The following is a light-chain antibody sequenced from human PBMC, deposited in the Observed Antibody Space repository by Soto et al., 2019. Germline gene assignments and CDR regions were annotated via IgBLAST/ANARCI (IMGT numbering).Light chain of an antibody. CDR1: QSVSSN. Sequence: MVMTQSPATLSVSPGERATLSCRASQSVSSNLAWYQQTPGQAPRLLFHTTSTRATGIPGRFSGSGSGTEFTLTISSLQSEDFAVYYCQQYNSWPPSFGQGSKVEIK. CDR3: QQYNSWPPS. V-gene: IGKV3D-15*01. J-gene: IGKJ1*01. CDR2: TTS.